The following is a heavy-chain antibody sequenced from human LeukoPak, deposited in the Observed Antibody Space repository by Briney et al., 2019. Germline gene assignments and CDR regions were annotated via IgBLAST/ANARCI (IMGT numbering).Heavy chain of an antibody. Sequence: GGSLRLSCAASGFTFSSYGMHWVRQAPGKGLEWVAVIWYDGSNKYYADSVKGRFTISRDNARNSLYLQMNSLRAEDTAVYYCARIPNNAGFPNWFDPWGQGTLVTVSS. CDR3: ARIPNNAGFPNWFDP. CDR1: GFTFSSYG. V-gene: IGHV3-33*01. D-gene: IGHD1-14*01. CDR2: IWYDGSNK. J-gene: IGHJ5*02.